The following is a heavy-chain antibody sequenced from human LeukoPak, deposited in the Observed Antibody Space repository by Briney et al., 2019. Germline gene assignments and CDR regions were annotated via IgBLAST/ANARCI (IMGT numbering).Heavy chain of an antibody. D-gene: IGHD3-22*01. CDR1: GFTVSTNY. Sequence: GGSLRLSCAASGFTVSTNYMSWFRQAPGKGLEWVSVIYSGGSTYYAGSVKGQFTISRDNSKNTLYLQMNSLRAEDTAVYYCVKDRPNYYHSSGHYYRRNGDCWGQGTLVTVSS. V-gene: IGHV3-53*01. CDR3: VKDRPNYYHSSGHYYRRNGDC. CDR2: IYSGGST. J-gene: IGHJ4*02.